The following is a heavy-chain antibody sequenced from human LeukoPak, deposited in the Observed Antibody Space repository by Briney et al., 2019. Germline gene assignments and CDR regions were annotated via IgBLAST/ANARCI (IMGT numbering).Heavy chain of an antibody. CDR2: IYYTGST. CDR1: GGSISTYY. V-gene: IGHV4-59*01. J-gene: IGHJ5*02. D-gene: IGHD1-26*01. CDR3: ARGGNYWPQWWFDP. Sequence: SETLSLTCTVSGGSISTYYWSWIRQPPGKGLEWIGYIYYTGSTSYNPSLKSRVTMTLGASKNQFSLELNSVTPADTAVYYCARGGNYWPQWWFDPWGRGTLVSVSS.